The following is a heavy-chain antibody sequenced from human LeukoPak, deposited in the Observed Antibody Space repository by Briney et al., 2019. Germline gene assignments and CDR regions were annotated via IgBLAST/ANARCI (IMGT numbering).Heavy chain of an antibody. CDR2: INPSGGST. CDR3: ARGPLARNDYYYYGMDV. V-gene: IGHV1-46*01. J-gene: IGHJ6*02. Sequence: ASVKVSCKASGYTFTSYYMHWVRQAPGQGLEWMGIINPSGGSTSYAQKFQGRVTMTRDTSTSTVHMELSSLRSEDTAVYYCARGPLARNDYYYYGMDVWGQGTTVTVSS. CDR1: GYTFTSYY.